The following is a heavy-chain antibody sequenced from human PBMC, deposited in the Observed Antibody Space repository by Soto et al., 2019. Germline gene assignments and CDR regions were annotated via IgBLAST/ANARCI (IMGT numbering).Heavy chain of an antibody. V-gene: IGHV3-30-3*01. Sequence: QVQLVESGGGVVQPGRSLRLSCAASGFTFSSFAMHWVRQAPGKGLEWLAVISSDVVNYYYAESVKGRFTISRDNSKNTLNLKRNSLRNEDRAVYYCARGGAWTPEGLGYWGQGTLVTVSS. CDR1: GFTFSSFA. CDR3: ARGGAWTPEGLGY. D-gene: IGHD2-15*01. J-gene: IGHJ4*02. CDR2: ISSDVVNY.